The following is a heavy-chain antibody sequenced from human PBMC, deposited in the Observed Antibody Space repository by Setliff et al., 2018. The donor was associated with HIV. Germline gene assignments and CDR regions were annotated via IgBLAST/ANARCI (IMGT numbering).Heavy chain of an antibody. D-gene: IGHD2-15*01. Sequence: GGSLRLSCAASGFTVSSNYMSWVRQAPGKGLEWVSVIYGGGTTHYADSVEGRFTISTDISKGTLYLQMSSLRAEDTALYYCARDTLRHCFGVNCWGAFDSWGQGTLVTVSS. CDR2: IYGGGTT. J-gene: IGHJ4*02. CDR3: ARDTLRHCFGVNCWGAFDS. CDR1: GFTVSSNY. V-gene: IGHV3-53*01.